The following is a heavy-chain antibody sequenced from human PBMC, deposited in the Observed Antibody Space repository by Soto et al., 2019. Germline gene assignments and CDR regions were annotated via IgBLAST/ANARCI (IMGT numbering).Heavy chain of an antibody. V-gene: IGHV3-9*01. CDR3: AKDRGSYLFVYFDY. CDR2: ISWNSGSI. D-gene: IGHD1-26*01. J-gene: IGHJ4*02. CDR1: GFTFDDYA. Sequence: EVQLVESGGGLVQPGRSLRLSCAASGFTFDDYAMHWVRQAPGKGLEWVSGISWNSGSIGYADSVKGRFTISRDNAKNSLYLQMNSLRAEDTALYYCAKDRGSYLFVYFDYWGQGTLVTVSS.